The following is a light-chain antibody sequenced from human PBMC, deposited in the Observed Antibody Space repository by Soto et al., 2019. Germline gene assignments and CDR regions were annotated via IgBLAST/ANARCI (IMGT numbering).Light chain of an antibody. Sequence: DIQMTPSPSSLSASVGDRVTITCRASQNIGVYLNWYQKKPGRAPKLLIHAASTLQSGVPSTFSGSGSGTDFTLTINSLQPEDFATYYCQQYNNFPPTFGGGTKVDI. V-gene: IGKV1-17*01. J-gene: IGKJ4*01. CDR1: QNIGVY. CDR3: QQYNNFPPT. CDR2: AAS.